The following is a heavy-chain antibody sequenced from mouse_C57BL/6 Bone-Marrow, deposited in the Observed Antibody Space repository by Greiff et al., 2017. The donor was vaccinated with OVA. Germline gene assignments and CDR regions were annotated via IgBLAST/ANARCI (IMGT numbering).Heavy chain of an antibody. CDR2: IHPNSGST. Sequence: VQLQQPGAELVKPGASVKLSCKASGYTFTSYWMHWVKQRPGQGLEWIGMIHPNSGSTNYNEKFKSKATLTVDKSSSTAYMQLSSLTSEDSAVYYCARRGDDYDEGWYFDVWGTGTTVTVSS. V-gene: IGHV1-64*01. D-gene: IGHD2-4*01. CDR3: ARRGDDYDEGWYFDV. CDR1: GYTFTSYW. J-gene: IGHJ1*03.